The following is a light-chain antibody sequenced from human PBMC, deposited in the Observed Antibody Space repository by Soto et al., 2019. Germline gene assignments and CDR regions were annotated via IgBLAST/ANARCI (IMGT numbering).Light chain of an antibody. V-gene: IGLV1-44*01. Sequence: QAVVTQPPSASGTPGQRVTISCSGSRSNIGSNTVNWYQQLPGTAPKLLIYSNNQRPSGVPDRFSGSKSGTSASLAISGLQSEDEADYYCAAWDDSLNGHVVFGGGTKLTVL. CDR1: RSNIGSNT. CDR3: AAWDDSLNGHVV. CDR2: SNN. J-gene: IGLJ2*01.